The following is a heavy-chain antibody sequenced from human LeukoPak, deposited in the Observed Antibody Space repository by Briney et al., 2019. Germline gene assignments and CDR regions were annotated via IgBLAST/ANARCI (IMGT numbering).Heavy chain of an antibody. D-gene: IGHD3-22*01. J-gene: IGHJ4*02. V-gene: IGHV4-59*01. CDR1: GGFISGYY. CDR2: IHYSGSS. CDR3: ARYDSSSSALEN. Sequence: SETLSLTCTVSGGFISGYYWGWIRQPPGKGLDWIGYIHYSGSSKYSPSLKSRVAMSVDTSMNQFSLKLTSVTAADTAVYYCARYDSSSSALENWGQGTLVTVSS.